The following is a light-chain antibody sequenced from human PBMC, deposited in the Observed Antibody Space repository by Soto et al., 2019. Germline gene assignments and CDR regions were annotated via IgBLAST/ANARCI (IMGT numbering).Light chain of an antibody. CDR1: QSVDAY. CDR3: QQRSNWAPT. Sequence: EIVLTQSPATLSLSPGERATLSCRACQSVDAYLAWYQQRPGQAPRLLIFDASNRATGIPTRFSGSGSGTDFTLTISSLEPEDFAVYYCQQRSNWAPTFGQGTKVEI. V-gene: IGKV3-11*01. CDR2: DAS. J-gene: IGKJ1*01.